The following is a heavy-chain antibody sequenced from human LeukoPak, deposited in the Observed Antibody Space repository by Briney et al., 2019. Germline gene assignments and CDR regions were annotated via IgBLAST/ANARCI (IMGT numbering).Heavy chain of an antibody. CDR2: ISSSGNTI. Sequence: PGGSLRLSCAASGFTFSDYYMSWIRQAPGKGLEWVSYISSSGNTIYYADSVKGRFTISRDNAKNSLYLQMNSLRAEDTALYYCAKWGDYDVLTGYYVPDYWGQGTLVTVSS. V-gene: IGHV3-11*01. CDR1: GFTFSDYY. D-gene: IGHD3-9*01. J-gene: IGHJ4*02. CDR3: AKWGDYDVLTGYYVPDY.